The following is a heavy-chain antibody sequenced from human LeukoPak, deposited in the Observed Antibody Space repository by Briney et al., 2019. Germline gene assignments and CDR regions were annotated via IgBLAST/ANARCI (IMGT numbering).Heavy chain of an antibody. CDR3: ARDCWDYGSGSYCGIDY. D-gene: IGHD3-10*01. Sequence: GGSLRLSCAASGFTFSSYNMNWVRQAPGKGLEWVSSITSSSNYIYYADSVKGRFTTSRDNAKNSLYLQMNSLRAEDTTVYYCARDCWDYGSGSYCGIDYWGQGTLVTVSS. CDR1: GFTFSSYN. CDR2: ITSSSNYI. J-gene: IGHJ4*02. V-gene: IGHV3-21*03.